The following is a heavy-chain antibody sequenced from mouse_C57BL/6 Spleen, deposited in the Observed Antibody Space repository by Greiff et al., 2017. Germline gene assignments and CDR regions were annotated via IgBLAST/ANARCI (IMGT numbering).Heavy chain of an antibody. V-gene: IGHV1-4*01. J-gene: IGHJ4*01. CDR3: ARTGYDGYYYDMDD. CDR2: INPSSGYT. Sequence: VQLQQSGAELARPGASVKMSCKASGYTFTSYTMHWVTQRPGQGLEWVGYINPSSGYTKYNQKFKGKATLTADKSSSTAYMQLSSLTSEDSAVYYCARTGYDGYYYDMDDWGQGTSVTVSS. D-gene: IGHD2-3*01. CDR1: GYTFTSYT.